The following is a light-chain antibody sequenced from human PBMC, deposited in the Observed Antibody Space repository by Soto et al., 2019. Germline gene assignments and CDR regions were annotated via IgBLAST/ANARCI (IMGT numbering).Light chain of an antibody. CDR1: SSDVGGYNY. V-gene: IGLV2-11*01. Sequence: QSALTQPRSVSGSPGQSVTISCTGTSSDVGGYNYVSWYQQHPDKAPKFMIYDVNKRPSGVPDRFSGSKSGNTAFLTISGLQADDEADSYCCSYAGTPYVFGTGTKLTVL. CDR3: CSYAGTPYV. CDR2: DVN. J-gene: IGLJ1*01.